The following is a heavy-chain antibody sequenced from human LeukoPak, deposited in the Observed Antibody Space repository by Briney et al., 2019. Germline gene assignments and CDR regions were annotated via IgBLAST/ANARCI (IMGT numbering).Heavy chain of an antibody. CDR3: ARDSLHYYDNSGTWHYFDY. V-gene: IGHV3-74*01. CDR2: INSDGSST. D-gene: IGHD3-22*01. CDR1: GFTFSSYW. J-gene: IGHJ4*02. Sequence: GGSLRLSCAASGFTFSSYWMHWVRQAPGKGLVWVSRINSDGSSTSYADSVKGRFTISRDISKNTLYLQRNSLTAEDTAVYYCARDSLHYYDNSGTWHYFDYWGQGTLVTVSS.